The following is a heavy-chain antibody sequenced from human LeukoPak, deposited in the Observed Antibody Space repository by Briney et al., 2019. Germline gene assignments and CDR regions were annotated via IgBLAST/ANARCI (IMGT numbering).Heavy chain of an antibody. CDR1: GGSISSSCYY. J-gene: IGHJ4*02. CDR2: IYYSGST. Sequence: SETLSLTCTVSGGSISSSCYYWGWIRQPPGKGLEWIGSIYYSGSTYYNPSLKSRVTISVDTSKNQFSLKLSSVTAADTAVYYCARLVTLDYWGQGTLVTVSS. CDR3: ARLVTLDY. V-gene: IGHV4-39*01. D-gene: IGHD1-26*01.